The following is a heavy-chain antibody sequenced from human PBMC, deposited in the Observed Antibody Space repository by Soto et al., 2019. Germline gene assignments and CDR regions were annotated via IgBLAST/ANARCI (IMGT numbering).Heavy chain of an antibody. CDR3: ARDRMGYYDSSGYYYVPYYYGMDV. Sequence: GGSLRLSCAASGFTFSSYWMHWVRQAPGKGLVWVSRINSDGSSTSYVDSVKGRFTISRDNAKNTLYLQMNSLRAEDTAVYYCARDRMGYYDSSGYYYVPYYYGMDVWGQGTTVTVSS. J-gene: IGHJ6*02. V-gene: IGHV3-74*01. CDR2: INSDGSST. CDR1: GFTFSSYW. D-gene: IGHD3-22*01.